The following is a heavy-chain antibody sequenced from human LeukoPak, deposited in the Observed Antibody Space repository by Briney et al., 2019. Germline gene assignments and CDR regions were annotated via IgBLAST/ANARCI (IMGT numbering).Heavy chain of an antibody. V-gene: IGHV6-1*01. CDR2: TYYKSKWYS. J-gene: IGHJ3*02. D-gene: IGHD1-26*01. Sequence: SQTLSLTCAISGDSVSGNSATWNWIRQSPSRGLEWLGRTYYKSKWYSDYAVSVKSRITINSDTSKNHFSLQLNSVTPEDTAVYYCARVSSPWSPRDAFDIWGQGTMVTVSS. CDR3: ARVSSPWSPRDAFDI. CDR1: GDSVSGNSAT.